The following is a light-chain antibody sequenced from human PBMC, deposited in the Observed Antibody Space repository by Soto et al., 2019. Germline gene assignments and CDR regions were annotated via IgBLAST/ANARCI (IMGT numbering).Light chain of an antibody. CDR1: QSISSN. CDR2: SVS. Sequence: EIVMTQSPATLSDSPVERATLSCRASQSISSNLAWYQQKPGQAPRLLIYSVSTRATGVPARFSGSGSGTQFTLSISSLQSEDFAVYYCKQYNNWPPLTFGQGTKVDI. CDR3: KQYNNWPPLT. J-gene: IGKJ1*01. V-gene: IGKV3-15*01.